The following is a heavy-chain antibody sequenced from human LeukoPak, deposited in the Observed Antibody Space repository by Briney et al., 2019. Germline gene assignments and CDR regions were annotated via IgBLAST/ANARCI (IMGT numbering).Heavy chain of an antibody. CDR3: ARRGRRFGVYAFDI. D-gene: IGHD3-10*01. J-gene: IGHJ3*02. Sequence: SETLSLTRTVSGGSISSYYWSWIRQPPGKGLEWIGYIYYSGSTNHNPSPKSRVTISVDTSKNQFSLKLSSVTAADTAVYYCARRGRRFGVYAFDIWGQGTMVTVSS. CDR1: GGSISSYY. CDR2: IYYSGST. V-gene: IGHV4-59*08.